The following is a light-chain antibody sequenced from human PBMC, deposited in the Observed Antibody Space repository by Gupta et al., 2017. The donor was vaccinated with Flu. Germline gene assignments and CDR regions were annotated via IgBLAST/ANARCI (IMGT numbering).Light chain of an antibody. Sequence: GTLSLSPGERATLSCRASQSVRSSYLAWYQQKPGQAPRLVIYGASSRATGIPDRFSGSGSGTDFTLTISRLEPEDFAVYYCQQYGSSPQTFGQGTKVEIK. J-gene: IGKJ1*01. CDR2: GAS. V-gene: IGKV3-20*01. CDR1: QSVRSSY. CDR3: QQYGSSPQT.